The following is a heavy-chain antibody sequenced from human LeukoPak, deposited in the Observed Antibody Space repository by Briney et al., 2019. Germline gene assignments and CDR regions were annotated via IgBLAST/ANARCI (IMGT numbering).Heavy chain of an antibody. D-gene: IGHD3-22*01. Sequence: ASVKVSCEASGYTFTGYYMHWVRQAPGQGLEWMGWINPTSGGTKYAQKFQGRVTMTRDTSISTAYMELSSLRSEDTAVYYCATAPYYYDSSGYVYWGQGTLVTVSS. CDR3: ATAPYYYDSSGYVY. CDR2: INPTSGGT. V-gene: IGHV1-2*02. CDR1: GYTFTGYY. J-gene: IGHJ4*02.